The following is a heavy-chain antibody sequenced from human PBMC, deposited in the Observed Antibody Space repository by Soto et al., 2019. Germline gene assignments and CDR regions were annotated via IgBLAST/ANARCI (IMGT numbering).Heavy chain of an antibody. CDR2: IWSAGLI. J-gene: IGHJ6*02. Sequence: DVQLVETGGELIQPGGSLRLSCAASGFTVSSKYMSWVRQAPGKGLEWISVIWSAGLIYYADSVRGRSTISRDISKNILYLEMTSLRADDTAVYYCAREAPMDVWGQGTTVTVSS. CDR1: GFTVSSKY. CDR3: AREAPMDV. V-gene: IGHV3-53*02.